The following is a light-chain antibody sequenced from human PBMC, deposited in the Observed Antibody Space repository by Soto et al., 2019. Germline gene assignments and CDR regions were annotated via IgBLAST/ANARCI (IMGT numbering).Light chain of an antibody. CDR3: INQNIYPGT. J-gene: IGKJ1*01. V-gene: IGKV1-17*01. CDR2: AAS. Sequence: DLQVTQSPSSLSASVGDRVTITCRASQGIRNDLGWYQQKPGKAPKRLIYAASSLPSGVPSRFRGSVSGTDFPPKTSRLQPEVFEIYYCINQNIYPGTFAQGTKVKIK. CDR1: QGIRND.